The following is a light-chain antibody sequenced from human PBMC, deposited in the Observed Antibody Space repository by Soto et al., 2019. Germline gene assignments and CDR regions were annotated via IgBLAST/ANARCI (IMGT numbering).Light chain of an antibody. CDR1: QSVSSSY. V-gene: IGKV3-20*01. J-gene: IGKJ1*01. CDR3: QQYGSSLLWT. CDR2: GAS. Sequence: EIVLTQSPGTLSLSPGERATLSCRASQSVSSSYLAWYQQKPGQAPRLLIYGASSRATGIPDRFSGSGSGTDFTLTISRLEPEDFAVYYSQQYGSSLLWTFGQGTKVEIK.